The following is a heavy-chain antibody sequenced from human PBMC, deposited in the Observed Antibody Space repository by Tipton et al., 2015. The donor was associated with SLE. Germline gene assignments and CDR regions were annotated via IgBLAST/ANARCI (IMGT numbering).Heavy chain of an antibody. CDR3: AANHDAFDI. Sequence: TLSLTCTVSGGSISSGSYYWSWIRQPAGKGLEWIGRIYTSGSTNYNPSLKSRVTISVDTSKNQFSLKLSSVTAADTAVYYCAANHDAFDIRGQGTMVSVSS. J-gene: IGHJ3*02. CDR2: IYTSGST. V-gene: IGHV4-61*02. CDR1: GGSISSGSYY. D-gene: IGHD4/OR15-4a*01.